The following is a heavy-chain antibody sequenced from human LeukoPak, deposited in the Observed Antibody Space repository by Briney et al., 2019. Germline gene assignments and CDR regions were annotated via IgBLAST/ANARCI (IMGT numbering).Heavy chain of an antibody. CDR3: ARAFRGCSSTSCYGYYFDY. Sequence: PSETLSLTCAVSGGSISSGGYSWSWIRQPPGKGLEWIGYIYHSGSTYYNPSLKSRVTISVDRSKNQFSLKLSSVTAADTAVYYCARAFRGCSSTSCYGYYFDYWGQGTLVTVSS. CDR2: IYHSGST. CDR1: GGSISSGGYS. D-gene: IGHD2-2*01. V-gene: IGHV4-30-2*01. J-gene: IGHJ4*02.